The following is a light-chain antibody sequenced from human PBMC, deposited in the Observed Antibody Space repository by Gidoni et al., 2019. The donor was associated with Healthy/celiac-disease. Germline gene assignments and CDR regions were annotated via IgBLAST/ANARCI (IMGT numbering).Light chain of an antibody. CDR3: QQSYSTPPWT. CDR2: AAS. CDR1: QSISSY. Sequence: RVTITCRASQSISSYLNWYQQKPGKAPKLLIYAASSLQSGVPSRFSGSGSGTDFTLTISSLQPEDFATYYCQQSYSTPPWTFGQGTKVEIK. J-gene: IGKJ1*01. V-gene: IGKV1-39*01.